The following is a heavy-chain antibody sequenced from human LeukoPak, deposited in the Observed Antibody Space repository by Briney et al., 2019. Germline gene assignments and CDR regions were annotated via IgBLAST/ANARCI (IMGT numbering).Heavy chain of an antibody. J-gene: IGHJ1*01. CDR3: ATRIRGLREYFQY. D-gene: IGHD3-10*01. V-gene: IGHV3-30-3*01. CDR1: GFTFSSYA. CDR2: ISYDGSNK. Sequence: GGSLRLSCAASGFTFSSYAMHWVRQAPGKGLEWVAVISYDGSNKYYADSVKGRFTISRDNSKDTLYLQMDSLRPEDTAVYYCATRIRGLREYFQYWGEGTLVTVSS.